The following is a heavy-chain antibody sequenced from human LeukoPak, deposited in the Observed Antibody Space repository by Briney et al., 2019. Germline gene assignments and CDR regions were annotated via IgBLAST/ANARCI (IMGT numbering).Heavy chain of an antibody. Sequence: SETLSLTCAVSGGSISSGGYSWSWIRQPPGKGLEWIGYIYHSGSTYYNPSLKSRVTISVDTSKNQFSLKLSSVTAADTAVYYCARDRRGVNDYWGQGTLVTVSS. J-gene: IGHJ4*02. CDR3: ARDRRGVNDY. V-gene: IGHV4-30-2*05. CDR2: IYHSGST. D-gene: IGHD3-10*01. CDR1: GGSISSGGYS.